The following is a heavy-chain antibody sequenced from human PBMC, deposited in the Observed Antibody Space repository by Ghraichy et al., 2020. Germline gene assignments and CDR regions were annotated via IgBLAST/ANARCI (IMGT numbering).Heavy chain of an antibody. CDR2: IYHSGST. V-gene: IGHV4-30-2*01. CDR1: GGSISSGGYS. J-gene: IGHJ6*03. Sequence: SETLSLTCAVSGGSISSGGYSWSWIRQPPGKGLEWIGYIYHSGSTYYNPSLKSRVTISVDRSKNQFSLKLSSVTAADTAVYYCARGPPTVTRPGVGYYYYYMDVWGKGTTVTVSS. D-gene: IGHD4-17*01. CDR3: ARGPPTVTRPGVGYYYYYMDV.